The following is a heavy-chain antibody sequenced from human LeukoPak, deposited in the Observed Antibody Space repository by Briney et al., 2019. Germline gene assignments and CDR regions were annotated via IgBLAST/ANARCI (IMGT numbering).Heavy chain of an antibody. J-gene: IGHJ4*02. CDR2: ISSRGSTI. Sequence: GGSLRLSCAASGFTFSSYAMSWVRQAPGKGLEWVSYISSRGSTIYYADSVKGRFTISRDNAKNSLYLQMNSLRAEDTAVYYCARLAGVHDYSNYGQFDYWGQGTLVTVSS. D-gene: IGHD4-11*01. CDR3: ARLAGVHDYSNYGQFDY. V-gene: IGHV3-48*04. CDR1: GFTFSSYA.